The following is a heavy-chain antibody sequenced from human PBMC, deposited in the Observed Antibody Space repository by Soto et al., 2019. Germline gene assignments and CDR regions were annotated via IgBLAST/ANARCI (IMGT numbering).Heavy chain of an antibody. D-gene: IGHD1-1*01. V-gene: IGHV4-34*01. Sequence: QEQLQQWGAGLLKPSETLSLTCAVYGGFVSSGNYYWSWIRQPPGKGLEWIGEMSHSGGTHFNPSLKSRVTISVDTSKNQFSLKMSSVTAADMALYYCARVERGTATTVVDAFDIWGPGTMVTVPS. J-gene: IGHJ3*02. CDR1: GGFVSSGNYY. CDR2: MSHSGGT. CDR3: ARVERGTATTVVDAFDI.